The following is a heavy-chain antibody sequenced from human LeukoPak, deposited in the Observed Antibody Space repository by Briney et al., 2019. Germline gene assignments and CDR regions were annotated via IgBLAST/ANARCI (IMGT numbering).Heavy chain of an antibody. CDR1: GLTFNRYW. D-gene: IGHD6-13*01. CDR3: ARDSPAAGHYYYYYGMDV. V-gene: IGHV3-7*01. J-gene: IGHJ6*02. CDR2: IKQDGTEI. Sequence: GGSLRLSCVASGLTFNRYWMSWLRQVPGKGLEWVANIKQDGTEIHYVDSVKGRFTISRDNAKSSLYLQMNSLRAEDTAVYYCARDSPAAGHYYYYYGMDVWGQGTTVTVSS.